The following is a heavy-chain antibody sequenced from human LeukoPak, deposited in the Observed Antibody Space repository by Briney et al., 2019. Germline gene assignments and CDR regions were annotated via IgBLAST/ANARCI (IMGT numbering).Heavy chain of an antibody. Sequence: MASETLSLTCTVSGVSISSYYWSWIRLPPGKGLEWIGYIYYTGATYYNPSLKSRVTISLDTSKNQFSLKLSSVTAADAAVYYCARAGYSYGTGYYFDYWGQGALVTVSS. V-gene: IGHV4-59*01. CDR1: GVSISSYY. D-gene: IGHD5-18*01. CDR2: IYYTGAT. J-gene: IGHJ4*02. CDR3: ARAGYSYGTGYYFDY.